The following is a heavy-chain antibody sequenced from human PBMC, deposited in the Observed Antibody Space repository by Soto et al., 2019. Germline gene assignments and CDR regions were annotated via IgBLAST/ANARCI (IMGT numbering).Heavy chain of an antibody. CDR3: ARGQTIRAFEY. CDR2: TYSSGST. J-gene: IGHJ4*02. CDR1: GAPLSVYT. V-gene: IGHV4-59*01. Sequence: QVQLQESGPGLVKASETLSLTCTVSGAPLSVYTWNWIRQSPGKGLEWIGYTYSSGSTAYNPSLQSRVSTSVDTSKNEFSLKLNSVTAADTAVYYCARGQTIRAFEYWGQGALVSVSS.